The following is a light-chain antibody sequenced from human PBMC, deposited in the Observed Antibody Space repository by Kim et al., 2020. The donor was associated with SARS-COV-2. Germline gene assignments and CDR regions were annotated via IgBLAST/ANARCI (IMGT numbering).Light chain of an antibody. V-gene: IGKV3-15*01. Sequence: IVMTQSPATLSVSPGERATLSCRASQSVNSNLAWYQQKPGQAPRLLINGASTRATGIPARFSGSGSGTEFTLTISSLQSEDFAVYYCQKYDNWPTSGGGTKVVIK. CDR3: QKYDNWPT. CDR1: QSVNSN. J-gene: IGKJ4*01. CDR2: GAS.